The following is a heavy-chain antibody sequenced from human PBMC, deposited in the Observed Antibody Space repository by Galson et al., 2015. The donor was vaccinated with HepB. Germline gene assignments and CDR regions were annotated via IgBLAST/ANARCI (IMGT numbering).Heavy chain of an antibody. V-gene: IGHV3-7*03. CDR1: GFTFTRHW. CDR3: AREPSAGAT. D-gene: IGHD4/OR15-4a*01. J-gene: IGHJ4*02. CDR2: INEAGSEE. Sequence: SLRLSCAASGFTFTRHWMSWVRQAPGKGLEWVANINEAGSEENYVDSVKGRFTISSDNAKNSLYLQMNNLRAEDTALYYCAREPSAGATWGQGTLVTVSS.